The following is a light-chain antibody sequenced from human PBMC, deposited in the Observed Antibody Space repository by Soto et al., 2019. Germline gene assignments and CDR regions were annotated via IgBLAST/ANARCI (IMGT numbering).Light chain of an antibody. CDR1: SSNIGHNF. CDR2: DNN. J-gene: IGLJ2*01. Sequence: QSVFTQPPSVSAAPGQKVTISCSGSSSNIGHNFVSWYQQLPGTAPKLLIYDNNKRPSGIPDRFSGSKSGTSAPLGITELQTGDEADYYGDTWDNCLSAYVVFGGGTKLTVL. CDR3: DTWDNCLSAYVV. V-gene: IGLV1-51*01.